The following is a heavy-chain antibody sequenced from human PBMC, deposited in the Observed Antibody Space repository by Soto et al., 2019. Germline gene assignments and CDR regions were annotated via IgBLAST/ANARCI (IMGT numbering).Heavy chain of an antibody. D-gene: IGHD3-16*02. V-gene: IGHV1-69*12. Sequence: QVQLVQSGAEVKKPGSSVQVSCKASGGTFSSYAISWVRQAPGQGLEWMGGIIPIFGTANYAHKFQVRVTITADESTSTAYIALSSLRSEDTEVYYCARDYDYVWGIDRYHIDYWGQGTLVNVSS. CDR2: IIPIFGTA. CDR1: GGTFSSYA. CDR3: ARDYDYVWGIDRYHIDY. J-gene: IGHJ4*02.